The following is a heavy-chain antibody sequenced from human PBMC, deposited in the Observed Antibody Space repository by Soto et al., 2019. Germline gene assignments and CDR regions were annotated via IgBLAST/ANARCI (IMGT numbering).Heavy chain of an antibody. V-gene: IGHV1-2*02. CDR3: ARGCVTVFGVVDY. J-gene: IGHJ4*02. Sequence: AAVKVSYKASGYTFRDYYKHWIRQAPGQGPEWMGWIHAKSGTTNYAQNFQSRVTLTRDTSISTAYMQLSRLTSDDTAVYFCARGCVTVFGVVDYWGQGTQVTVSS. CDR1: GYTFRDYY. CDR2: IHAKSGTT. D-gene: IGHD3-3*01.